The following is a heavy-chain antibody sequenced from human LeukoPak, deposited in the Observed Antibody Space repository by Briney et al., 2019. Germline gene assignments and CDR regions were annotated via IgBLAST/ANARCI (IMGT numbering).Heavy chain of an antibody. D-gene: IGHD3-10*01. J-gene: IGHJ3*02. CDR1: GGSFSGYY. CDR2: INHSGST. Sequence: SETLSLTCTVSGGSFSGYYWSWIRQPPGKGLEWIGEINHSGSTNYNPSLKSRVTISVDTSKNQFSLKLSSVTAADTAVYYCARTGSGSYYNDAFDIWGQGTMVTVSS. CDR3: ARTGSGSYYNDAFDI. V-gene: IGHV4-34*01.